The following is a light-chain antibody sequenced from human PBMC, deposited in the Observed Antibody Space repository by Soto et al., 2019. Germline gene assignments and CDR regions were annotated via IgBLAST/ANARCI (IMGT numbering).Light chain of an antibody. CDR2: RTS. J-gene: IGKJ1*01. CDR3: QQYGSSGT. Sequence: EFVLTQSPGTLSLSPGERATLSCRASQTVRNNYLAWYQQKPGQAPRLLMFRTSSRATGFPARFSGSGSGTEFNLTISRLEPEDFAVYYCQQYGSSGTFGQGTKVDIK. CDR1: QTVRNNY. V-gene: IGKV3-20*01.